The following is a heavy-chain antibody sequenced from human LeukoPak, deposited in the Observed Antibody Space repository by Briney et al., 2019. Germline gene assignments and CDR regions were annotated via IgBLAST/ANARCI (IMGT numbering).Heavy chain of an antibody. CDR1: GGSISSYY. CDR2: IYYGGST. CDR3: ARRPRNDILTGTPFDY. V-gene: IGHV4-59*01. J-gene: IGHJ4*02. D-gene: IGHD3-9*01. Sequence: PSETLSLTCTVSGGSISSYYWSWIRQPPGKGLEWIGYIYYGGSTDSNPSLKSRLTISVDTSKNQFSLKLRSVTAADTAVYYCARRPRNDILTGTPFDYWGQGILVTVSS.